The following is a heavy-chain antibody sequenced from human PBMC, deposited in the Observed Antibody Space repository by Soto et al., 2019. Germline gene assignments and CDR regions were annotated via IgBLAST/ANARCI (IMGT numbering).Heavy chain of an antibody. CDR3: ARYRPGGTGFDY. D-gene: IGHD3-10*01. J-gene: IGHJ4*02. CDR1: GGSFSGYY. CDR2: INHSGST. V-gene: IGHV4-34*01. Sequence: TSETLSLTCTVYGGSFSGYYWGWIRQPPGKGLEWIGEINHSGSTNYNPSLKRRVTISVDTSKNQFSLKLSSVTAADTAVYYCARYRPGGTGFDYWGQGTLVTVS.